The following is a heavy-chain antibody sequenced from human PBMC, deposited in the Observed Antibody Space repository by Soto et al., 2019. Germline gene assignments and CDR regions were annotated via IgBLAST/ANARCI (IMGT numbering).Heavy chain of an antibody. V-gene: IGHV1-3*01. J-gene: IGHJ4*02. CDR2: LDPNKGNT. CDR1: GYTFIWYT. Sequence: QVQLVQSGAEVRKPGASVKVSCKASGYTFIWYTIHWVRQAPGQRPEWMGSLDPNKGNTEYSQNFQSRVTFTRDTSANTIYLELSGLRPEDTAVYYCARGGESVTEYWGQGTLVTVSS. CDR3: ARGGESVTEY. D-gene: IGHD4-17*01.